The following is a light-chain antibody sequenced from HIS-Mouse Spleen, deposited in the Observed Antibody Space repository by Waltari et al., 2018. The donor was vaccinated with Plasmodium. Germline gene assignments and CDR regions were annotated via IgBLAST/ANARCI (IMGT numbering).Light chain of an antibody. Sequence: QSALTQPPSASGSPGQSVTISCTGTSSAVGGSTYVSWYQQHPGKPPKLMIYEISTRPSGVPDRFSGSKSGNTASLTVSGLQAEDEADYYCSSYAGSNNLVFGGGTKLTVL. CDR3: SSYAGSNNLV. J-gene: IGLJ2*01. CDR1: SSAVGGSTY. V-gene: IGLV2-8*01. CDR2: EIS.